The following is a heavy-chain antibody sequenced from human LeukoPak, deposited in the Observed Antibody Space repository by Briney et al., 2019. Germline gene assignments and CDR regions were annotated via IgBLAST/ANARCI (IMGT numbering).Heavy chain of an antibody. CDR2: INHSGST. Sequence: PPETLSLTCAVYGGSFSGYYWSWIRQPPGKGLEWIGEINHSGSTNYNPSLKSRVTISVDTSKNQFSLKLSSVTAADTAVYYCARGLRWNDYWGQGTLVTVSS. V-gene: IGHV4-34*01. J-gene: IGHJ4*02. CDR1: GGSFSGYY. D-gene: IGHD4-23*01. CDR3: ARGLRWNDY.